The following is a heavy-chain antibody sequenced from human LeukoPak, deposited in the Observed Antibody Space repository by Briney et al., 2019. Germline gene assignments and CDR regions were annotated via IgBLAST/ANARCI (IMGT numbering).Heavy chain of an antibody. J-gene: IGHJ5*02. D-gene: IGHD6-6*01. V-gene: IGHV4-39*07. CDR3: ARVMAARREDLNWFDP. Sequence: PSETLSLTCTVSGGSISSSGSYWGWIRQPPGKGLEWIGSIYYSGNTYNPSLKSRVTISVDTSKNQFSLKLTSVNAADTAVYYCARVMAARREDLNWFDPWGQGTLVTVSS. CDR2: IYYSGNT. CDR1: GGSISSSGSY.